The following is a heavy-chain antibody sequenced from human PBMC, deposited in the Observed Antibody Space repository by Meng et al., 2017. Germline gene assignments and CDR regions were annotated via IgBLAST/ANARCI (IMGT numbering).Heavy chain of an antibody. Sequence: QVQLPQWGAGLVKPSETLSLTCAAYGGSFSGYYWSWIRQPPGKGLEWIGEINHSGSTNYNPSLKSRVTISVDTSKNQFSLKLSSVTAADTAVYYCARRGIAARPFYYWGQGTLVTVSS. CDR1: GGSFSGYY. D-gene: IGHD6-6*01. CDR3: ARRGIAARPFYY. CDR2: INHSGST. V-gene: IGHV4-34*01. J-gene: IGHJ4*02.